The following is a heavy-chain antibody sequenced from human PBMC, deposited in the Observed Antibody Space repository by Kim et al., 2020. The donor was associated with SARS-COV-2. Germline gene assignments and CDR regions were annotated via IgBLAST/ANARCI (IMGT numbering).Heavy chain of an antibody. CDR2: INHSGST. V-gene: IGHV4-34*01. J-gene: IGHJ1*01. CDR1: GGSFSGYY. Sequence: SETLSLTCAVYGGSFSGYYWSWIRQPPGKGLEWIGEINHSGSTNYNPSLKSRVTISVDTSKNQFSLKLSSVTAADTAVYYCARGNSIAAAGKVRGYFQHWGQGTLVTVSS. CDR3: ARGNSIAAAGKVRGYFQH. D-gene: IGHD6-13*01.